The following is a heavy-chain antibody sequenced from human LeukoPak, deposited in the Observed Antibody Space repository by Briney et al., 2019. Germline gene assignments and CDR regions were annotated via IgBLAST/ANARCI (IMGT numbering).Heavy chain of an antibody. J-gene: IGHJ6*02. CDR1: GFTFSGYP. CDR3: ARDPAYYDSSGYSHYYGMDV. Sequence: GGSLRLSCAASGFTFSGYPMHWVRQAPGKGLEWVAVISYDGSNKYYADSVKGRFTISRDNSKNTLYLQMNSLRAEDTAVYYCARDPAYYDSSGYSHYYGMDVWGQGTTVTVSS. CDR2: ISYDGSNK. V-gene: IGHV3-30-3*01. D-gene: IGHD3-22*01.